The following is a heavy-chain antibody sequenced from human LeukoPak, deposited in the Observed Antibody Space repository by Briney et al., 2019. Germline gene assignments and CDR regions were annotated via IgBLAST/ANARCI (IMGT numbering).Heavy chain of an antibody. CDR1: VGSISSYS. CDR3: ARERVGGNAFDI. V-gene: IGHV4-59*01. CDR2: IYYSGST. J-gene: IGHJ3*02. Sequence: SETLSLTCTVSVGSISSYSWSWIRQPPGKGLEWIGYIYYSGSTNYNPSLKSRVTTSTDTSKNQFSLKLTSVTTADTAVYYCARERVGGNAFDIWGQGTMVTVSS. D-gene: IGHD3-16*01.